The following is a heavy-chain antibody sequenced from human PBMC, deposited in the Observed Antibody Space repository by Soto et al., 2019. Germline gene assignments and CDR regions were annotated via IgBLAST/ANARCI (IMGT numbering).Heavy chain of an antibody. J-gene: IGHJ4*02. Sequence: SETLSLTCTVSGGSISSGDYYWSWIRQPPGKGLEWIGYIYYSGSTYYNPSLKSRVTISVDTSKNQFSLKLSSVTAADTAVYYCARYSSGYSEYYFDYWGQATLVTVSS. V-gene: IGHV4-30-4*01. CDR3: ARYSSGYSEYYFDY. CDR1: GGSISSGDYY. D-gene: IGHD3-22*01. CDR2: IYYSGST.